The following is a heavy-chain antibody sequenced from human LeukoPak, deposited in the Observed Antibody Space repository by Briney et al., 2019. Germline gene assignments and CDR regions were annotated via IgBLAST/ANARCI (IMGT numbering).Heavy chain of an antibody. D-gene: IGHD6-13*01. J-gene: IGHJ3*02. Sequence: PGGSLRLSCAASGYTFDDYAMHWVRQAPGKGLEWVSGISWNSGSIGYADSVKGRFTISRDNAKNSLYLQMNSLRAEDTALYYCAKDSSSLLGAFDIWGQGTMVTVSS. V-gene: IGHV3-9*01. CDR2: ISWNSGSI. CDR3: AKDSSSLLGAFDI. CDR1: GYTFDDYA.